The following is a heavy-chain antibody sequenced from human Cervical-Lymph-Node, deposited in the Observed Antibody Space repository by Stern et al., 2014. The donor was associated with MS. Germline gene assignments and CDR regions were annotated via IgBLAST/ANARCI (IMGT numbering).Heavy chain of an antibody. J-gene: IGHJ5*02. Sequence: QVQLQESGPGLLRPSETLSLTRTVSGASITSYYWSWIRQPPGKGLEWIGYIYYRGNTNYNASLKGRVAISIGTSKTQFSLRLSSVTAADTAVYYCARATDLWGQGTLVTVSS. CDR3: ARATDL. CDR1: GASITSYY. CDR2: IYYRGNT. V-gene: IGHV4-59*01.